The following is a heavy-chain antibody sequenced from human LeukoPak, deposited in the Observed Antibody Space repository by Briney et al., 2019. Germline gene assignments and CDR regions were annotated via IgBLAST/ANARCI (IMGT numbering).Heavy chain of an antibody. J-gene: IGHJ4*02. V-gene: IGHV3-74*01. Sequence: PGGSLRLSCAASGFTFSNYWMHWVRHAPGKGLVWVSRINSDGSGTNYADSVKGRFTISRDNAKNILDLQMNSLRVEDTAVYYCTRDLGGATWGEWNYWGQGTLVTVSS. CDR3: TRDLGGATWGEWNY. CDR2: INSDGSGT. D-gene: IGHD1-26*01. CDR1: GFTFSNYW.